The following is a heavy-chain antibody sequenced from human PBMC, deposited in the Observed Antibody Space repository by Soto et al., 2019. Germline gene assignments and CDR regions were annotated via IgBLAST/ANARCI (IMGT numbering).Heavy chain of an antibody. J-gene: IGHJ1*01. CDR3: AREDLYIAVAANNAEYFQH. Sequence: GASVKVSCKASGYTFTSYYMHWVRQAPGQGLEWMGIINPSGGSTSYAQKFQGRVTMTRDTSTSTVYMELSSLRSEDTAAYYCAREDLYIAVAANNAEYFQHWGQGTLVTVSS. CDR1: GYTFTSYY. D-gene: IGHD6-19*01. CDR2: INPSGGST. V-gene: IGHV1-46*03.